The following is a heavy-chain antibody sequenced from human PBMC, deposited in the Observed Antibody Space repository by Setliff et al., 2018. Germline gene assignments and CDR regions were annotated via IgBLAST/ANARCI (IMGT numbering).Heavy chain of an antibody. D-gene: IGHD3-16*01. V-gene: IGHV4-39*07. CDR3: AGGSGYVWGNGGI. J-gene: IGHJ4*02. CDR1: GGSISNSDYY. CDR2: ISHIGNT. Sequence: PSETLSLTCSVSGGSISNSDYYWCWIRQPPGKGLEWIGEISHIGNTIYNPSLKSRVTISVDASKKQFSLKLYSATAADTAVYFCAGGSGYVWGNGGIWGQGALVTVSS.